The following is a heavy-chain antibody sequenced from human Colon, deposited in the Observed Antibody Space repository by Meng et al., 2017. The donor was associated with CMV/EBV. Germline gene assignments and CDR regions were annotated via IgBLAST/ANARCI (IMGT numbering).Heavy chain of an antibody. CDR1: GYMFTRYN. V-gene: IGHV7-4-1*02. J-gene: IGHJ1*01. CDR3: ATGSVAADGKGY. CDR2: INPKTANP. D-gene: IGHD6-13*01. Sequence: KASGYMFTRYNINWVRQAPGQWLEWMGYINPKTANPTYVQGFTGRFVFSLDTSVSTAYLQISSLEAEDTAVYYCATGSVAADGKGYWGQGTLVTVSS.